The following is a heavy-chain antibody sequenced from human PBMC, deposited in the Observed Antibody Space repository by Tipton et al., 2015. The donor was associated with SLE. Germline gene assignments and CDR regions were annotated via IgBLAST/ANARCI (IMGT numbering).Heavy chain of an antibody. V-gene: IGHV4-59*11. Sequence: LRLSCTVSGGSITSHLWSWIRQSPGKGLEWIWYISKTGSTKHNSSLKSRVTISMDKSNNQFSLKLTSVTAADTAVYFCARGGTFYDFSSGYFLDYWGQGTLVTVSS. CDR2: ISKTGST. J-gene: IGHJ4*02. CDR3: ARGGTFYDFSSGYFLDY. CDR1: GGSITSHL. D-gene: IGHD3-3*01.